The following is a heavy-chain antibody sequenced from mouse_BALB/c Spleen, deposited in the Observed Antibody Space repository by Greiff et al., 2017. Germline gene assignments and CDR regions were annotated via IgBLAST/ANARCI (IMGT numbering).Heavy chain of an antibody. J-gene: IGHJ4*01. Sequence: EVQLQESGGGLVQPGGSLKLSCAASGFTFSSYGMSWVRQTPDKRLELVATINSNGGSTYYPDSVKGRFTISRDNAKNTLYLQMSSLKSEDTAMYYCARDLCMDYWGQGTSVTVSS. D-gene: IGHD2-3*01. CDR1: GFTFSSYG. CDR3: ARDLCMDY. CDR2: INSNGGST. V-gene: IGHV5-6-3*01.